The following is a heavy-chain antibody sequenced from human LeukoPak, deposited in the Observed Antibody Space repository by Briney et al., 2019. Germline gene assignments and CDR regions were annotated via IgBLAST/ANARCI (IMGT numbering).Heavy chain of an antibody. D-gene: IGHD6-13*01. CDR2: IYSSGST. J-gene: IGHJ6*03. Sequence: PSETLSLTCTVSGDSISSGDYYWGWIRQPPGKGLEWLGNIYSSGSTYYNPSLKSRVTISLDTSKNQFSLKVNSVTATDTAVYYCARAYGSSWSSIYYYYMDVWGKGTTVTISS. CDR3: ARAYGSSWSSIYYYYMDV. V-gene: IGHV4-39*01. CDR1: GDSISSGDYY.